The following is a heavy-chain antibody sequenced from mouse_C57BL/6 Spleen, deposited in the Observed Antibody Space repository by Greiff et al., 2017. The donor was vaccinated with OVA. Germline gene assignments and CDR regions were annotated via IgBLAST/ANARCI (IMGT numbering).Heavy chain of an antibody. J-gene: IGHJ2*01. V-gene: IGHV1-74*01. CDR1: GYTFTSYW. D-gene: IGHD1-1*01. Sequence: QVQLQQPGAELVKPGASVKVSCKASGYTFTSYWMHWVKPRPGQGLEWIGRIHPSDSDTNYNQQFKGKATLTVDKSSSTAYMQSSSLTSEDSSVYYVAIEETTLQGYWGQGTTLTVSS. CDR2: IHPSDSDT. CDR3: AIEETTLQGY.